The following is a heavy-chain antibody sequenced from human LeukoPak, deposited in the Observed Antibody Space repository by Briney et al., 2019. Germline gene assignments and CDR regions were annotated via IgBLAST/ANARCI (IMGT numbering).Heavy chain of an antibody. J-gene: IGHJ4*02. Sequence: ASVKVSCKASGYTFTGYYMHWVRQAPGQGLEWMGWINPNSGGTNYAQKFQGWVTMTRDTSISTAYMEPSRLRSEDTAVYYCARGLIRVTMVRGVPPGYWGQGTLVTVSS. CDR3: ARGLIRVTMVRGVPPGY. CDR1: GYTFTGYY. V-gene: IGHV1-2*04. D-gene: IGHD3-10*01. CDR2: INPNSGGT.